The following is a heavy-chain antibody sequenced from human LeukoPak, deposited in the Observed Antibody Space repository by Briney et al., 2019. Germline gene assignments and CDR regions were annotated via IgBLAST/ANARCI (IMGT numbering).Heavy chain of an antibody. CDR3: ARDTTYGGYTD. D-gene: IGHD5-12*01. CDR2: IYYSGST. V-gene: IGHV4-59*01. J-gene: IGHJ4*02. CDR1: GGSISSYY. Sequence: SETLSLTCTVSGGSISSYYWSWLRQPPGKGLEWIGYIYYSGSTNYNPSLKSRVTISVDTSKNQFSLKLSSVTAADTAVYYCARDTTYGGYTDWSQGTLVTVSS.